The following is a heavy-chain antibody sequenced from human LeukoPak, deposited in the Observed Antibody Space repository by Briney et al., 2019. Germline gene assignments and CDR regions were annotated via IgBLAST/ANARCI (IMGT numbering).Heavy chain of an antibody. CDR1: GGSFSGYY. D-gene: IGHD6-13*01. CDR2: INHSGST. V-gene: IGHV4-34*01. J-gene: IGHJ3*02. Sequence: PSETLSLTCAVYGGSFSGYYWSWIRQPPGKGLGWIGEINHSGSTNYNPSLKSRVTISVDTSKNQFSLKLSSVTAADTAVYYCARGKTIGYSSSWYGRGVFDIWGQGTMVTVSS. CDR3: ARGKTIGYSSSWYGRGVFDI.